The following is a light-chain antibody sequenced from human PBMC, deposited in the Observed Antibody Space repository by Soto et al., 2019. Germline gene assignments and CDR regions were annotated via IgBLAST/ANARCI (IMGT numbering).Light chain of an antibody. J-gene: IGLJ2*01. CDR3: CSYAGSSTWV. V-gene: IGLV2-23*01. Sequence: SVLTQPASVSGSPGQSITISCTGTSSDVGSYNLVSWYQQHPGKAPKLVIYEGSKRPSGVSNRFSGSKSGNTASLTISGLQAEDEADYYCCSYAGSSTWVFGGGTKLTVL. CDR1: SSDVGSYNL. CDR2: EGS.